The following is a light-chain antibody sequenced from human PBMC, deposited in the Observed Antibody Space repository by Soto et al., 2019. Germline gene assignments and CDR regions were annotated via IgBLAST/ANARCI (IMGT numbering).Light chain of an antibody. CDR2: GAS. J-gene: IGKJ2*01. V-gene: IGKV3-20*01. CDR1: QNVGASY. Sequence: EIVLTQSPGTLSLSPGERAALSWRASQNVGASYIAWYQQKPGQAPRLLMYGASRRATGIADRFSGSGSGTDFTLTITRLEPEDFAVYYCQKYGGPPYTFGQGTKLEI. CDR3: QKYGGPPYT.